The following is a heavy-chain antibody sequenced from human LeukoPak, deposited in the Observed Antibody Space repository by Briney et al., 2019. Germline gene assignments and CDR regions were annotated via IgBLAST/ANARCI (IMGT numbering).Heavy chain of an antibody. D-gene: IGHD2-15*01. J-gene: IGHJ4*02. CDR1: GFPLSSYS. CDR2: ISSSGSAI. Sequence: GGSLRLSCAASGFPLSSYSINWVRQAQGKGLDWVSYISSSGSAIYYVDSVKGRFTVSRENAKNSLFLQMNSPRAEDTAVYYCVRVKGSYFDYWGQGALVTVSS. V-gene: IGHV3-48*01. CDR3: VRVKGSYFDY.